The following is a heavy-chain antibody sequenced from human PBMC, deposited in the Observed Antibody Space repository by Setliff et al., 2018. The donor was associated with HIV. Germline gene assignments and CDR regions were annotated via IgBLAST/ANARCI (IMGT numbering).Heavy chain of an antibody. CDR2: ISSSSSYI. Sequence: PGGSLRLSCAASGFTFSSYTMNWVRQAPGQGLEWVSSISSSSSYIHYADSVKGRFTISRDNAKNSLYLQMNSLRAEDTAVYYCARRFLTVHMDAWGKGTTVTVSS. CDR3: ARRFLTVHMDA. D-gene: IGHD3-9*01. CDR1: GFTFSSYT. J-gene: IGHJ6*03. V-gene: IGHV3-21*01.